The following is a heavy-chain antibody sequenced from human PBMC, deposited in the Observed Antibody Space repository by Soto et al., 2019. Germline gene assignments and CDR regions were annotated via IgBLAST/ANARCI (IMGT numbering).Heavy chain of an antibody. CDR3: ARDSTYYDSSDYFDH. Sequence: LRLSCVASGFTFSSYEMNWVRQAPGKGLEWVSYIDRSGRNKYYADSVKGRFTISRDSAKNSLYLQMHSLTAEDTAVYYCARDSTYYDSSDYFDHWGQGTPVTVSS. D-gene: IGHD3-22*01. V-gene: IGHV3-48*03. J-gene: IGHJ4*02. CDR1: GFTFSSYE. CDR2: IDRSGRNK.